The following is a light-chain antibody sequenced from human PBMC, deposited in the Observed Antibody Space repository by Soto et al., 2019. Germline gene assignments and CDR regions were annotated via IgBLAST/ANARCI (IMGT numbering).Light chain of an antibody. CDR1: QTINSNY. CDR2: GAS. CDR3: PQYGSSST. V-gene: IGKV3-20*01. J-gene: IGKJ1*01. Sequence: EIVLTQSPATLSLSPGERATLSCRASQTINSNYLVWFQQKPGQAPRLLIYGASRRATGIPDRFSGSGAGTDFTLTISRLEPEDFAVYYCPQYGSSSTFGQGTKVDIK.